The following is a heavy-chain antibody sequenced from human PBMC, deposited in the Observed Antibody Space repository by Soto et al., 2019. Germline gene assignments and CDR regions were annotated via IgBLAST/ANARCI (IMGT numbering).Heavy chain of an antibody. J-gene: IGHJ3*02. V-gene: IGHV3-21*01. Sequence: EVLLVESGGGLVRPGGSLRLACAASGFTFSDFSINWVRQAPGKGLEWVSSISSTSAYIDYADSVKGRFTLSRDNGRNSVYLQMNSLRAEDTAVYYCARDAGPDAFEIWGQGTMVTISS. CDR3: ARDAGPDAFEI. CDR1: GFTFSDFS. CDR2: ISSTSAYI.